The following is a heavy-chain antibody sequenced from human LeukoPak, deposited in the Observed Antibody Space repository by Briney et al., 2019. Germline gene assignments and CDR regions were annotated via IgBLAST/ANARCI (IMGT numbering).Heavy chain of an antibody. V-gene: IGHV3-74*01. CDR1: GFTFSSYW. CDR3: ASSPEDGPDY. Sequence: QPGGSLRLSCAASGFTFSSYWMHWVRQAPGKGLVWVSRIYSDGSRTTYADSVKGRFTISRDNAKNTLYLQMNSLRAEDTAVYYCASSPEDGPDYWGQGTLVTVSS. J-gene: IGHJ4*02. D-gene: IGHD5-24*01. CDR2: IYSDGSRT.